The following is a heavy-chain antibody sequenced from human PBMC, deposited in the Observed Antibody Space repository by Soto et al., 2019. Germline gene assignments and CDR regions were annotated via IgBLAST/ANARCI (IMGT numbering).Heavy chain of an antibody. CDR3: ARAIRNQLLSDY. D-gene: IGHD1-26*01. CDR1: GYTFTSYD. J-gene: IGHJ4*02. V-gene: IGHV1-8*01. CDR2: MNPNSANT. Sequence: QVQLVQSGAEVRKPGASVKVSCKASGYTFTSYDIGWVRQATGQGLEWMGWMNPNSANTGYAQKFQGRVTMPRDTSISTAYMELNSLTSEDTAVYYCARAIRNQLLSDYWGQGTLVTVSS.